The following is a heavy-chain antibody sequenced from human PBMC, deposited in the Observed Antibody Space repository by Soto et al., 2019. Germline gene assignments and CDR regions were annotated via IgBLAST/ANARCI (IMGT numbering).Heavy chain of an antibody. J-gene: IGHJ5*02. V-gene: IGHV1-8*01. CDR3: ARGQQYYDYWSGYYPSRNWFDP. D-gene: IGHD3-3*01. Sequence: ASVKVSCKASGHTFTSYDINWVRQATGQGLEWMGWMNPNSGNTGYAQKFQGRVTMTRNTSISTAYMALSSLRSEDTAVYYCARGQQYYDYWSGYYPSRNWFDPWGQGTLVTVSS. CDR1: GHTFTSYD. CDR2: MNPNSGNT.